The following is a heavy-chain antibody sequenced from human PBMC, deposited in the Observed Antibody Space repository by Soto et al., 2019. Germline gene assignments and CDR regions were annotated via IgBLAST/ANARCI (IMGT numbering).Heavy chain of an antibody. CDR3: ARADYGDSEGYYYYMDV. CDR1: GGSISSGGYY. CDR2: IYYSGST. J-gene: IGHJ6*03. D-gene: IGHD4-17*01. V-gene: IGHV4-31*03. Sequence: SETLSLTCTVSGGSISSGGYYWSWIRQNPGKGLEWIGYIYYSGSTYYNPSLKSRVTISVDTSKNQFSLKLSSVTAADTAVYYCARADYGDSEGYYYYMDVWGKGTTVTVSS.